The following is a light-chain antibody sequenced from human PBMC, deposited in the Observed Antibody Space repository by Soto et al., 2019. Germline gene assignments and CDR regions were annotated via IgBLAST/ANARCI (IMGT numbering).Light chain of an antibody. CDR3: QQSYSTSIP. Sequence: DIKVNQSPSSLSASVGDRVTITCRASQSISSYLNWYQQKPGKAPKLLIYAASSLQSGVPSRFSGSGSGTDFTLTISSLQPEDFATYYCQQSYSTSIPFGQVTLLEI. CDR1: QSISSY. J-gene: IGKJ5*01. V-gene: IGKV1-39*01. CDR2: AAS.